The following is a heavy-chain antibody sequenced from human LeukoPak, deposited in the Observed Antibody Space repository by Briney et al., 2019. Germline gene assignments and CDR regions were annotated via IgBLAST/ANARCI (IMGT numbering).Heavy chain of an antibody. D-gene: IGHD3-10*01. CDR2: ISGSGGST. Sequence: PGGSLRLSCAASGFTFSSYAMSWVRQAPGKGLEWVSAISGSGGSTYYADSVKGRFTISRDNSKNTLYLQMNSLRAEDTAVCYCAKDHGSGSYAPYYYYGTDVWGQGTTVTVSS. CDR3: AKDHGSGSYAPYYYYGTDV. V-gene: IGHV3-23*01. J-gene: IGHJ6*02. CDR1: GFTFSSYA.